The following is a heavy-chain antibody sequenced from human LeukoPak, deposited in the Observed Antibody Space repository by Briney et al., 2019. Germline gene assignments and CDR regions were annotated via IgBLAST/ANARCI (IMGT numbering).Heavy chain of an antibody. V-gene: IGHV4-59*13. Sequence: SQTLSLTCTVSGVSISTDYWTWVRQSPGKGLEWIGYIHYSGSTSYNPSLKSRVTISVDTSKNQFSLKLTSVTSADTAVYYCARDAGATAYWGQGALVTVSS. J-gene: IGHJ4*02. CDR1: GVSISTDY. D-gene: IGHD4/OR15-4a*01. CDR2: IHYSGST. CDR3: ARDAGATAY.